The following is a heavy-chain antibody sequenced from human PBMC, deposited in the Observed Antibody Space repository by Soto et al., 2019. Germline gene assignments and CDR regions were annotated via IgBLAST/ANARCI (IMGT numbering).Heavy chain of an antibody. CDR3: AREGLEKVAGTADYYYYGMDV. V-gene: IGHV1-2*04. J-gene: IGHJ6*02. CDR2: INPNSGGT. CDR1: GYTFTGYY. D-gene: IGHD6-19*01. Sequence: ASVKVSCKASGYTFTGYYMHWVRQAPGQGLEWMGWINPNSGGTNYAQKFQGWVTMTRDTSISTAYMELSRLRSDDTAVYYCAREGLEKVAGTADYYYYGMDVWGQGTTVTVSS.